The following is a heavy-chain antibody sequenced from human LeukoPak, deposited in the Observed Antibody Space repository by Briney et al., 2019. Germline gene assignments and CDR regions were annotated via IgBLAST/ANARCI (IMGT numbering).Heavy chain of an antibody. CDR3: ARDEIGRDGYNWGY. J-gene: IGHJ4*02. D-gene: IGHD5-24*01. Sequence: PGGSLRLSCAASGFTFSSYSMNWVRQAPGKGLEWVSYISSSSSTIYYADSVKGRFTISRDNAKNTLYLQMNSLRAEDTAVYYCARDEIGRDGYNWGYWGQGTLVTVSS. CDR1: GFTFSSYS. CDR2: ISSSSSTI. V-gene: IGHV3-48*04.